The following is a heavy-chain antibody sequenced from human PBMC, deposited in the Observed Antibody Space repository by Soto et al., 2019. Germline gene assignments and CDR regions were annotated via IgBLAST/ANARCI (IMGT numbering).Heavy chain of an antibody. Sequence: GASVKVSCKASGYTFTSYYMHWVRQAPGQGLEWMGIINPSGGSTSYAQKFQGRVTMTRDTSTSTVYMELSSLRSEDTAVYYCARSVVVVAATPSYYYYGMDVWGQGTTVTVSS. CDR3: ARSVVVVAATPSYYYYGMDV. CDR2: INPSGGST. J-gene: IGHJ6*02. V-gene: IGHV1-46*01. D-gene: IGHD2-15*01. CDR1: GYTFTSYY.